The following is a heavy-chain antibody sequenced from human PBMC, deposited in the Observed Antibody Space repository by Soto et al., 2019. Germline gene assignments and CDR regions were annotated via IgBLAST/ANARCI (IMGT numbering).Heavy chain of an antibody. Sequence: LRLSCAASGFTFSSYGMHWVRQAPGKGLEWVAVISYDGSNKYYADSVKGRFTISRDNSKNTLYLQMNSLRAEDTAVYYCAKGRGAFDIWGQGTMVTVSS. V-gene: IGHV3-30*18. CDR2: ISYDGSNK. CDR3: AKGRGAFDI. CDR1: GFTFSSYG. J-gene: IGHJ3*02.